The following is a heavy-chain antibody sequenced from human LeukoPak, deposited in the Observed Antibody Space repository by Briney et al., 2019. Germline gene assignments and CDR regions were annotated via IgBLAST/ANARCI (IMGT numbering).Heavy chain of an antibody. CDR2: INPNSGGT. CDR1: GYTFTGYY. CDR3: ARIRSYCSGGSCYPGPFDY. J-gene: IGHJ4*02. Sequence: GASVKVSCKASGYTFTGYYMHWVRQAPGQGLEWMGWINPNSGGTNYAQKFQGRVTMTRDTSISTAYMELSRLRSDDTAVYYCARIRSYCSGGSCYPGPFDYWGQGTLVAVSS. D-gene: IGHD2-15*01. V-gene: IGHV1-2*02.